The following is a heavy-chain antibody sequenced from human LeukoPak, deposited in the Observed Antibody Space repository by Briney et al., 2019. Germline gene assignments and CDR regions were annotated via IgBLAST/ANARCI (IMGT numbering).Heavy chain of an antibody. J-gene: IGHJ4*02. CDR2: IYTSGST. Sequence: SETLSLTCTVSGGSISSYYWSWIRQPAGKGLEWIGRIYTSGSTNYNPSLKSRVTISVDTSKNQFSLKLSSVTAADTAVYYCARVLRYFDWSQPYFDYWGQGTLVTVSS. D-gene: IGHD3-9*01. CDR1: GGSISSYY. CDR3: ARVLRYFDWSQPYFDY. V-gene: IGHV4-4*07.